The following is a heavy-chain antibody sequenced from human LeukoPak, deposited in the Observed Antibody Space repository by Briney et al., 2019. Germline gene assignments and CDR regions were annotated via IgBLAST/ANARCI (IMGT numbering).Heavy chain of an antibody. Sequence: GGSLRLSCAASGFTFSSYSMNWVRQAPGKGLEWVSSISNSSSYIYYADSVKGRFTISRDNAKNSLYLQMNSLRAEDTAVYHCATLKRTGTPYYFDYWGQGTLVTVSS. CDR2: ISNSSSYI. J-gene: IGHJ4*02. V-gene: IGHV3-21*01. CDR1: GFTFSSYS. CDR3: ATLKRTGTPYYFDY. D-gene: IGHD1-1*01.